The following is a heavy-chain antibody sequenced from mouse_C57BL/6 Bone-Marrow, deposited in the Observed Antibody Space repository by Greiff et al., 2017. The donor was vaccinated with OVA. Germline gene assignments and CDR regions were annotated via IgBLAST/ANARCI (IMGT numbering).Heavy chain of an antibody. CDR1: GYSITSGYY. CDR3: AREGAQAYY. J-gene: IGHJ2*01. D-gene: IGHD3-2*02. CDR2: ISYDGSN. Sequence: ESGPGLVKPSQSLSLTCSVTGYSITSGYYWNWIRQFPGNKLEWMGYISYDGSNNYNPSLKNRIPITRDTSKNQFFLKLNSVTTEDTATYYCAREGAQAYYWGQGTTLTVSS. V-gene: IGHV3-6*01.